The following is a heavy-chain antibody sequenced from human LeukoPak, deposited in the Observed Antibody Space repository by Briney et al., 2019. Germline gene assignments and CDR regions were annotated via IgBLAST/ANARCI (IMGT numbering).Heavy chain of an antibody. CDR1: GGTFSSYA. Sequence: SCKASGGTFSSYAMHWVRQAPGKGLEWVAVISYDGSNKYYADSVKGRFTISRDNSKNTLYLQMNSLRAEDTAVYYCARDRAPYYYDSSGYYYWGQGTLVTVSS. V-gene: IGHV3-30-3*01. CDR3: ARDRAPYYYDSSGYYY. D-gene: IGHD3-22*01. CDR2: ISYDGSNK. J-gene: IGHJ4*02.